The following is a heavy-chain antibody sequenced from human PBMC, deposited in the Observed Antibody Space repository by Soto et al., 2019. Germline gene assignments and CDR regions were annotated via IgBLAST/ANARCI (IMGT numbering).Heavy chain of an antibody. Sequence: PSQTLSLTCAISGDSVSSNSAGWNWIRQTPSRGLEWLGRTYYRSKWYDNYAVSVKSRITINPDTSKNQFSLQLNSVTPEDTAVXYCARGSWDDVTGHYYMDVWGKGTTVTVSS. CDR3: ARGSWDDVTGHYYMDV. CDR1: GDSVSSNSAG. V-gene: IGHV6-1*01. CDR2: TYYRSKWYD. D-gene: IGHD3-9*01. J-gene: IGHJ6*03.